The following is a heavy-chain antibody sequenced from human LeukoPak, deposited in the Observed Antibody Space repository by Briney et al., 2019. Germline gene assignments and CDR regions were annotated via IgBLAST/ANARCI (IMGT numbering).Heavy chain of an antibody. CDR2: ISAYNGNT. CDR1: GYTFPSYG. D-gene: IGHD3-10*01. CDR3: ARDAGSGSPRWFDP. J-gene: IGHJ5*02. Sequence: ASVKVSCKSSGYTFPSYGISWVRQAPCQGVEWMGWISAYNGNTNYAQKLQGRVTMTTDTSTSTAYMELRSLRSDETAVYYCARDAGSGSPRWFDPWGQGTLVTVSS. V-gene: IGHV1-18*01.